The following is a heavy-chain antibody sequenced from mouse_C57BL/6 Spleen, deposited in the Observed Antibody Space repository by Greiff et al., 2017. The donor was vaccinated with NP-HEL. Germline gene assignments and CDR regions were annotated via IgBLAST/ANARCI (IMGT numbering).Heavy chain of an antibody. CDR3: ARIFVTPDYFDD. J-gene: IGHJ2*01. D-gene: IGHD2-1*01. Sequence: VQLQQSGPGLVQPSQSLSITCTASGFSLTSYGVHWVRQSPGKGLEWLGVIWSGGSTDYNAAFISRLSISKDNSKSQVFFKMHSLQADDTAIYYCARIFVTPDYFDDWGQGTTLTVAS. V-gene: IGHV2-2*01. CDR2: IWSGGST. CDR1: GFSLTSYG.